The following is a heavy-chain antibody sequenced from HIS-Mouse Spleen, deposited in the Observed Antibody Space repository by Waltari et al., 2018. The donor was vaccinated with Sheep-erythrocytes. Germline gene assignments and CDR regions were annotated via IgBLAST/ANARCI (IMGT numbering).Heavy chain of an antibody. CDR3: AKGGFGGNSNDAFDI. D-gene: IGHD3-16*01. V-gene: IGHV3-30*18. CDR2: ISYDGINK. CDR1: GFTFSSYG. J-gene: IGHJ3*02. Sequence: GASGFTFSSYGMHWVRQAPGKGLEWVAVISYDGINKYYADTVKGRFTISRNNSKNTLYLQMNSLRAEDTAVYYCAKGGFGGNSNDAFDIWGQGTMVTVSS.